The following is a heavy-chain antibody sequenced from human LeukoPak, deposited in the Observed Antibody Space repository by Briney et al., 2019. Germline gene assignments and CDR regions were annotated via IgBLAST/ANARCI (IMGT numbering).Heavy chain of an antibody. J-gene: IGHJ4*02. D-gene: IGHD3-10*01. CDR3: AKGLRWVGKYYHNHFDY. CDR1: GFTFTTYG. V-gene: IGHV3-30*18. CDR2: ISYDGRKT. Sequence: GGSLRLSCEASGFTFTTYGMYWVRQAPGKGLEWVAFISYDGRKTYFGDSVKGRCTISRDNSENTLYLEMHSLRSEDTAVYYCAKGLRWVGKYYHNHFDYWGQGTLVTVSS.